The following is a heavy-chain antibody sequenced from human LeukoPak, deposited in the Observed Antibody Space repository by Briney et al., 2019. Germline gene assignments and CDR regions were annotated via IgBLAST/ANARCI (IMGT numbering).Heavy chain of an antibody. D-gene: IGHD3-3*01. CDR2: INPNSGGT. CDR3: ARNTIFGVVIDYYFDY. Sequence: ASVKVSCKASGYTFTGYYMHWVRQAPGQGLEWMGWINPNSGGTNYAQKFQGRVTMTRDTSISTAYMELSGLRSDDTAVYYCARNTIFGVVIDYYFDYRGQGTLVTVSS. J-gene: IGHJ4*02. V-gene: IGHV1-2*02. CDR1: GYTFTGYY.